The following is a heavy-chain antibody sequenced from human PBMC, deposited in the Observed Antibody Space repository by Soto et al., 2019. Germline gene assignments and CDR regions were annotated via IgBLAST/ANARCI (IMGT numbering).Heavy chain of an antibody. J-gene: IGHJ4*02. V-gene: IGHV4-34*01. CDR3: ATYDVGTIIQDY. D-gene: IGHD2-21*02. CDR1: GGSFSGYY. CDR2: INHSGST. Sequence: SETLSLTCAVYGGSFSGYYWSWSRQPPGKGLEWIGEINHSGSTNYNPSLKSRVTISVDTSKNHFSLELSSVTAADTAVYYCATYDVGTIIQDYWGQGTLVTVSS.